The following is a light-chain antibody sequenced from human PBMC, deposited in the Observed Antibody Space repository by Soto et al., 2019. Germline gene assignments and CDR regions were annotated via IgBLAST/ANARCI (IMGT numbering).Light chain of an antibody. Sequence: EIVMTQSPATLSVSPGEKDTLSCRASQSVSSNLAWYQQKPGQAPRLLIYGASTRATGIPARFSGSGSGTEFTLTISSLQSEDFAVYYCQQYNNWPRTVGQGTKV. V-gene: IGKV3-15*01. CDR1: QSVSSN. CDR2: GAS. CDR3: QQYNNWPRT. J-gene: IGKJ1*01.